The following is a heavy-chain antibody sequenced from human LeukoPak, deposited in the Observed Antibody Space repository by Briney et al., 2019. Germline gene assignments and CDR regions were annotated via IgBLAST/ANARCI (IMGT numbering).Heavy chain of an antibody. V-gene: IGHV3-7*01. D-gene: IGHD2-2*01. CDR2: IKQDGSEK. CDR3: ARDRVSVVPAANHYYYYGMDV. Sequence: GGSLRLSCAASGFTFSSYWMSWVRQAPGKGLEWVANIKQDGSEKYYVDSVKGRFTISRDNAKNSLYLQMNSLRAEDTAVYYCARDRVSVVPAANHYYYYGMDVWGQGTTVTVSS. J-gene: IGHJ6*02. CDR1: GFTFSSYW.